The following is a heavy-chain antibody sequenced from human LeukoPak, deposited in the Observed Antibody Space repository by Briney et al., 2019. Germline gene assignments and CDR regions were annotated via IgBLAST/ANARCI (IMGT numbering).Heavy chain of an antibody. CDR1: GFTFSSYA. CDR2: ISGSGGST. J-gene: IGHJ4*02. CDR3: GKDRFNSYGYDY. V-gene: IGHV3-23*01. Sequence: PGASLRLSCEATGFTFSSYAMSWVRQAPGKGLEWVSAISGSGGSTYYADSVKGRFTLSRDNSKNTLYLQMNSLRAEDTAVYYCGKDRFNSYGYDYWGQGTLVTVSS. D-gene: IGHD5-18*01.